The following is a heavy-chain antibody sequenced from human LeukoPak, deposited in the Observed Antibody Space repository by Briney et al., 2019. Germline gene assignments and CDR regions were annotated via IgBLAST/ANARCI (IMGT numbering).Heavy chain of an antibody. CDR1: GFTFSSYG. J-gene: IGHJ6*03. CDR2: IWYDGSNK. CDR3: AKDWAPGQGYYYYYMDV. Sequence: GGSLRLSCAASGFTFSSYGMHWFRQAPGKGLEWVAVIWYDGSNKYYADSVKGRFTISRDNSKNTLYLQMNSLRAEDTAVYYCAKDWAPGQGYYYYYMDVWGKGTTVTVSS. D-gene: IGHD3-16*01. V-gene: IGHV3-33*06.